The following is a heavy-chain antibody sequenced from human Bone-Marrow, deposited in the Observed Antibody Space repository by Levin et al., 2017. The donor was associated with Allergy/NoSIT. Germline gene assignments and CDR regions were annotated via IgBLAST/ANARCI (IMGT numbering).Heavy chain of an antibody. V-gene: IGHV1-69*01. J-gene: IGHJ6*02. Sequence: WVRQAPGQGLEWMGGIVPIFGTATYAEKFQGRVTITVDEYTSTGHMELSGLRSEDTAVYFCGRGRGSITDFFYYGMDVWGQGTTVIVSS. D-gene: IGHD1-20*01. CDR2: IVPIFGTA. CDR3: GRGRGSITDFFYYGMDV.